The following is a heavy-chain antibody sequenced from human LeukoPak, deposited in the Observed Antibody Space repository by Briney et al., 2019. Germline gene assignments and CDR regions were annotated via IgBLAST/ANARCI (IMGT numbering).Heavy chain of an antibody. CDR3: ARERNPPPLSYGMDV. V-gene: IGHV3-53*01. D-gene: IGHD3-16*01. Sequence: GGSLRLSCAASGFTVSSNYMSWVRQAPGKGLEWVSVIYSGGSTYYADSVKGRFTISRDNSKNTLYLQMNSLRAEDTAVYYCARERNPPPLSYGMDVGAQGTTVTVSS. CDR2: IYSGGST. J-gene: IGHJ6*02. CDR1: GFTVSSNY.